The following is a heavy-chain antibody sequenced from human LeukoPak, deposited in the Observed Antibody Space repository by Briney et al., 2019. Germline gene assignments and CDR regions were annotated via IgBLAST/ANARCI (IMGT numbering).Heavy chain of an antibody. CDR2: INHIGST. CDR1: GGSFNTYY. CDR3: ARPVRYILTGYYKRGYCFDY. V-gene: IGHV4-34*01. D-gene: IGHD3-9*01. J-gene: IGHJ4*02. Sequence: SETLSLTCAVYGGSFNTYYWTWIRQPPGKGLEWIGEINHIGSTKYSPSLESRVTISVDTSKNQFSLKLSSVTAADTAVYYCARPVRYILTGYYKRGYCFDYWGQGTLVTVSS.